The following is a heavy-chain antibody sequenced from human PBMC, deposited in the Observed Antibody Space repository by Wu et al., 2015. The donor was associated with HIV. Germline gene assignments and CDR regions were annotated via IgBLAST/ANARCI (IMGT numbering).Heavy chain of an antibody. Sequence: QVQLMQSGAEVKKPGSSVKVYCKASGGTFSNYAFNWVRQAPGQGLEWMGRLIPMYGTANYAQKFQGRVTITADESTSTAYMDVNTLRSEDTAVYFCAGGGGRTSMDPFDYWAREHWSPSPQ. J-gene: IGHJ4*02. CDR3: AGGGGRTSMDPFDY. CDR2: LIPMYGTA. CDR1: GGTFSNYA. V-gene: IGHV1-69*18. D-gene: IGHD5-18*01.